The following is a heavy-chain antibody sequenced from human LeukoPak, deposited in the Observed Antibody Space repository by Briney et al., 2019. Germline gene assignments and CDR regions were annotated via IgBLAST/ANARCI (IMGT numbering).Heavy chain of an antibody. CDR3: ARGRQGPLRPYYMDV. CDR1: GGSFSGYY. J-gene: IGHJ6*03. CDR2: INHSGST. D-gene: IGHD4-17*01. V-gene: IGHV4-34*01. Sequence: SETLSLTCAVYGGSFSGYYWSWIRQPPGKGLEWIGEINHSGSTNYNPSLKSRVTISVDTSKNQFSLKLSSVTAADTAVYYCARGRQGPLRPYYMDVWGKGTTVTVSS.